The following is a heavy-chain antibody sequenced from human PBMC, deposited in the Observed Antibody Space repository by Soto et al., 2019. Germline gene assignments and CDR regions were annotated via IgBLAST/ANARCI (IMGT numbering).Heavy chain of an antibody. J-gene: IGHJ3*02. V-gene: IGHV3-33*01. D-gene: IGHD6-6*01. CDR2: IWYDGSNK. CDR3: ARDSDYLIAARPGDAFDI. CDR1: GFTFSSYG. Sequence: GGSLRLSCAASGFTFSSYGMHWVRQAPGKGLEWVAVIWYDGSNKYYADSVKGRFTISRDNSKNTLYLQMNSLRAEDTAVYYCARDSDYLIAARPGDAFDIWGQGTMVTVSS.